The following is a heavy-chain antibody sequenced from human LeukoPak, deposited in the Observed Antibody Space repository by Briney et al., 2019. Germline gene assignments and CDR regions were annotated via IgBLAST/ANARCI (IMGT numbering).Heavy chain of an antibody. V-gene: IGHV1-18*01. CDR1: GYTFTSYG. CDR3: ARALGRTAMVTTWFDP. Sequence: EASVKVSCKASGYTFTSYGNSWVRQAPGQGLEWMGWISAYNGNTNYAQKFQGRVTITADESTSTAYMELSSLRSEDTAVYYCARALGRTAMVTTWFDPWGQGTLVTVSS. D-gene: IGHD5-18*01. J-gene: IGHJ5*02. CDR2: ISAYNGNT.